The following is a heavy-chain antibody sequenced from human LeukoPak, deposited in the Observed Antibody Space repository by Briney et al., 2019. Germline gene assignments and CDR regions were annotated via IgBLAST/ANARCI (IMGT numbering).Heavy chain of an antibody. CDR2: IYYSGSS. Sequence: SETLSLTCTVSGGSISSSNYYWGWFRQPPGKGLEWIGYIYYSGSSFCNPSLKSRVTMSVDTSKNQFSLRLNSVTAADTAVYYCARGPTVTTDYWGQGTLVTVSS. J-gene: IGHJ4*02. V-gene: IGHV4-39*01. CDR1: GGSISSSNYY. D-gene: IGHD4-17*01. CDR3: ARGPTVTTDY.